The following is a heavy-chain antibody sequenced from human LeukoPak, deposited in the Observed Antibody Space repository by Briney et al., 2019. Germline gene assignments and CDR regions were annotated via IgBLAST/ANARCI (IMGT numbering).Heavy chain of an antibody. Sequence: SHNLSLTCAVYGGSFSGYYWSWIRQPPGKGLDWIGEINHSGSTNYNPSLKSRVTISVDTSKNQFSLKLSSVTAADTAVYYCARGLVMGFTDYWGQGTLVTVSS. J-gene: IGHJ4*02. D-gene: IGHD3-22*01. CDR3: ARGLVMGFTDY. CDR2: INHSGST. CDR1: GGSFSGYY. V-gene: IGHV4-34*01.